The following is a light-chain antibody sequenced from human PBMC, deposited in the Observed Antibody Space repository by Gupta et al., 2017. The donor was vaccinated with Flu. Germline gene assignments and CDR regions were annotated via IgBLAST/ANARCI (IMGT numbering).Light chain of an antibody. CDR3: QVWDTKSGYSWV. V-gene: IGLV3-21*03. CDR2: DDK. CDR1: YIVGNS. J-gene: IGLJ3*02. Sequence: KNVMMTGEGNYIVGNSVNWYQQKPGHAPLLFFCDDKYRPSGTSERFSGSNSGNTSTLTVSGMEAGEEAACYCQVWDTKSGYSWVFGGGTKLTVL.